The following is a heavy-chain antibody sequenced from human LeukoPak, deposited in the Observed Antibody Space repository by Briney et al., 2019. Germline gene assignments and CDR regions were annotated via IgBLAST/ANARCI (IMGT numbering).Heavy chain of an antibody. CDR3: ARSNWNIDY. V-gene: IGHV4-38-2*01. CDR2: MYHSGTT. CDR1: GYSVSSGYY. Sequence: EASETLSLTCAVSGYSVSSGYYWGWIRQSPGKGLEWIASMYHSGTTYYNPSLKSRVTISVDTSKNQFSLKLNSVTAADTAVYYCARSNWNIDYWGQGTLVTVSS. J-gene: IGHJ4*02. D-gene: IGHD1-1*01.